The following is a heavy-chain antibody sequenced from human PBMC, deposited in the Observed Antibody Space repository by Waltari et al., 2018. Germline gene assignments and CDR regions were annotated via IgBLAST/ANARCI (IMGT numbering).Heavy chain of an antibody. Sequence: QMQLQESGPGLVKPSGTLSVTCTISGDSMSSGDWWSWVRQSPEKGLEWIGQIQRSGRTHYNPSFESRVSISIDTSNNQFSLKVSSTTAADTAVYYCARDRGRGIYLDSWGRGTLVTVSA. CDR1: GDSMSSGDW. CDR3: ARDRGRGIYLDS. D-gene: IGHD2-15*01. CDR2: IQRSGRT. J-gene: IGHJ4*02. V-gene: IGHV4-4*02.